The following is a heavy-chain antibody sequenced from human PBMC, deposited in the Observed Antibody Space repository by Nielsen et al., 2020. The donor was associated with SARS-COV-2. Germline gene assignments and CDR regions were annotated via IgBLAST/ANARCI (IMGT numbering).Heavy chain of an antibody. Sequence: GVLKISCTASGFTLSKYEMKWVRQAPGKGLEWVSAISGNGDTTYYADSVKGRFIISRDNSKNTLYLEMNSLRADDTAVYYCANGPGSWDYWGQGTLVTVSS. CDR1: GFTLSKYE. J-gene: IGHJ4*02. CDR3: ANGPGSWDY. D-gene: IGHD1-26*01. CDR2: ISGNGDTT. V-gene: IGHV3-23*01.